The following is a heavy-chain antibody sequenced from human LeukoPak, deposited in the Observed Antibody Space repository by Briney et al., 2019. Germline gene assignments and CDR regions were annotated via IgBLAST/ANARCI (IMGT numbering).Heavy chain of an antibody. D-gene: IGHD2-2*01. CDR3: ARAAGYCSSTSCFYYYYMDV. J-gene: IGHJ6*03. CDR1: GYTFTGYY. Sequence: ASAKVSCKASGYTFTGYYMHWVRQAPGQGLEWMGWINPNSGGTNYAQKFQGRVTMTRDTSISTAYMELSRLRSDDTAVYYCARAAGYCSSTSCFYYYYMDVWGKGTTVTISS. CDR2: INPNSGGT. V-gene: IGHV1-2*02.